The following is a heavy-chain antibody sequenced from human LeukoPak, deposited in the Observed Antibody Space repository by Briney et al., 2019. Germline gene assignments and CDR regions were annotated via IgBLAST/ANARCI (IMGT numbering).Heavy chain of an antibody. J-gene: IGHJ3*02. CDR1: GGSISSYY. D-gene: IGHD2-2*01. V-gene: IGHV4-59*01. Sequence: SETQSLTCTVSGGSISSYYWSWIRQPPGKGLEWIGYIYYSGSTNYNPSLKSRVTISVDTSKNQFSLKLSSVTAADTAVYYCARVVRNAFDIWGQGTMVTVSS. CDR3: ARVVRNAFDI. CDR2: IYYSGST.